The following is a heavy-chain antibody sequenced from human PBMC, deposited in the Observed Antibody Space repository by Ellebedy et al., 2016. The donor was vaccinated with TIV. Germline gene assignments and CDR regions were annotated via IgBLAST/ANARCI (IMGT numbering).Heavy chain of an antibody. CDR1: GFSFGDYY. D-gene: IGHD4-23*01. V-gene: IGHV3-11*04. Sequence: PGGSLRLSCVGSGFSFGDYYMSWVRQAPGKGLEWLSYITNTGSTTYYADSVKGRFTISRDNAKNSVDLQMNTLRAEDTAVYYCATTLNYGGNCFFDNWGQGTLVTVSS. CDR2: ITNTGSTT. CDR3: ATTLNYGGNCFFDN. J-gene: IGHJ4*02.